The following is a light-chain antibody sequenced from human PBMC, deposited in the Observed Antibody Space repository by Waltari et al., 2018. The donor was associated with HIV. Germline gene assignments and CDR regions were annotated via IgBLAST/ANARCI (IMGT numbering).Light chain of an antibody. CDR2: GKD. V-gene: IGLV3-19*01. CDR1: SLRRYS. J-gene: IGLJ1*01. Sequence: SSELTQDPTVSVALGQTVEITCRGDSLRRYSANWYQQKPGQAPLVVVYGKDNRPSGVPPRLSGASSSNTSSMTITGGPAEDEADYYCYPRYNTTNHHVFGSGTKLTV. CDR3: YPRYNTTNHHV.